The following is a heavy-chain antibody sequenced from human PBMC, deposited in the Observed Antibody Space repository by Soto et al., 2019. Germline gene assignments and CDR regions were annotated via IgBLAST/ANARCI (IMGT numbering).Heavy chain of an antibody. CDR3: ARGGYYDSSGSRNYHYYGMNV. D-gene: IGHD3-22*01. V-gene: IGHV1-3*01. CDR1: GYTFTSYA. Sequence: GASVKVSCKASGYTFTSYAMHWVRQAPGQRLEWMGWINAGNGNTKYSQKFQGRVTITRDTSASTAYMDLRSLRSDDTAIYFCARGGYYDSSGSRNYHYYGMNVWGQGTTVTVSS. J-gene: IGHJ6*02. CDR2: INAGNGNT.